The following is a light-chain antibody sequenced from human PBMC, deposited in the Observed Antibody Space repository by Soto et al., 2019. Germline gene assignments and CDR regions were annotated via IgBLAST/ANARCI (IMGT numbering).Light chain of an antibody. CDR2: GAS. Sequence: EIVMTQSPATLSVSPGERATLSCSASQIVSSNLAWYQQKPGQAPRLLIYGASTRATGIPARFSGSGSGTEFTLTISSLQSEDFAVHYCQQYNNWPISFGQGTRLDIK. CDR1: QIVSSN. V-gene: IGKV3-15*01. J-gene: IGKJ5*01. CDR3: QQYNNWPIS.